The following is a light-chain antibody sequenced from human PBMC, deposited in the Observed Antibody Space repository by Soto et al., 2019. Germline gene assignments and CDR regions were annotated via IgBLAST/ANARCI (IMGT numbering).Light chain of an antibody. CDR3: QHRSSLPLT. CDR2: GAS. J-gene: IGKJ4*01. CDR1: QSVSSY. Sequence: VLTQSAAAVSLSPGERATLSCRASQSVSSYLAWYQQKPGQAPRLLIFGASNRATGIPARFSGSGSGTDFTLTISILEPEDFAVYYCQHRSSLPLTFGGGTKVDIK. V-gene: IGKV3-11*01.